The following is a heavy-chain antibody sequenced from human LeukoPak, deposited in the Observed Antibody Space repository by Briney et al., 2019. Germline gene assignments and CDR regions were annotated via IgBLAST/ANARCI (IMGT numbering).Heavy chain of an antibody. CDR1: GSIFTSYW. V-gene: IGHV5-51*01. CDR2: IYPGDSDT. Sequence: GASLQISCQGAGSIFTSYWIGWVRQLPGKGLEWMGIIYPGDSDTRYSPSFQGQVTISADKSISTAYLQWSSLKASDTAMYYCARTAAADASYYFDYWGQGTLVTVSS. D-gene: IGHD6-13*01. J-gene: IGHJ4*02. CDR3: ARTAAADASYYFDY.